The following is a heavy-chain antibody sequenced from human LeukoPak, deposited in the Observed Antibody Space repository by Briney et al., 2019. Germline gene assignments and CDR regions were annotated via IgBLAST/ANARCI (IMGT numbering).Heavy chain of an antibody. CDR1: VFTFS. J-gene: IGHJ5*02. Sequence: GGSLRLSCTASVFTFSMAWVRQAPGMGLEWVSTISGSGNTTYYADFVRGRFTISRDNSKNTLYLQMNGLRVEDTALYYCAKMGGRVWYKVPETWGQGTLVTVSS. CDR3: AKMGGRVWYKVPET. CDR2: ISGSGNTT. D-gene: IGHD6-19*01. V-gene: IGHV3-23*01.